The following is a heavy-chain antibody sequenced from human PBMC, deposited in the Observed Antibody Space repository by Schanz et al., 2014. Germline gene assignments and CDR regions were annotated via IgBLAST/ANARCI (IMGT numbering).Heavy chain of an antibody. CDR3: ARGIPYCSSTSCSGLNAYAV. CDR2: ISAYNGHT. D-gene: IGHD2-2*01. V-gene: IGHV1-18*01. CDR1: GYTFTSYG. J-gene: IGHJ3*01. Sequence: QVQLVQSGAEVKKPGVSVKVSCKASGYTFTSYGITWVRQAPGQGLEWMGWISAYNGHTTYAQKCQGRVSMTTHSSTSTAYMELRNLRYVDTARYYCARGIPYCSSTSCSGLNAYAVWGQGTLVTVSS.